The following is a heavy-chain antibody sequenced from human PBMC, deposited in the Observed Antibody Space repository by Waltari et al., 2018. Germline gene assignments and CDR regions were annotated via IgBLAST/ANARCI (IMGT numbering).Heavy chain of an antibody. CDR3: ARDSIYHRVDVVRGAMDF. D-gene: IGHD3-10*01. V-gene: IGHV1-69*04. CDR2: ISPLFGGP. CDR1: GDTFNTYA. Sequence: QVQLVQSGAEVKKPGSSVKVSCKASGDTFNTYAINWVRQAPGQGLEWMGRISPLFGGPNYAQKFQGRVTISADKGTNTAYMELSSLRSEDTATYFCARDSIYHRVDVVRGAMDFWGQGTLVTVSS. J-gene: IGHJ4*02.